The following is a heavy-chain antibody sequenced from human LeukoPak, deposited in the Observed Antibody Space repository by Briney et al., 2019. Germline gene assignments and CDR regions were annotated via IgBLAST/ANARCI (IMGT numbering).Heavy chain of an antibody. J-gene: IGHJ4*02. Sequence: ASVKVSCKASGGTFISYAISWVRQAPGQGLEWMGRINPNSGGTNYAQKFQGRVTMTRDTSISTAYMELSRLRSDDTAVYYCASMVVGAGADYWGQGTLVTVSS. CDR2: INPNSGGT. CDR3: ASMVVGAGADY. D-gene: IGHD1-26*01. V-gene: IGHV1-2*06. CDR1: GGTFISYA.